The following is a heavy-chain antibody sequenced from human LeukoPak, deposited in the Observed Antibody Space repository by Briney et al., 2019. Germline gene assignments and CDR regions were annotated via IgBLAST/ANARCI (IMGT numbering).Heavy chain of an antibody. CDR1: GGTFSSYA. J-gene: IGHJ4*02. Sequence: SVKVSCKASGGTFSSYAISWVRQAPGQGLEWMGGIIPIFGTANYAQKFQGRVTITADESTSTAYMELSSLRSEDTAVYYCARDRVAGTYCFDYWGQGTLVTVSS. D-gene: IGHD6-19*01. CDR3: ARDRVAGTYCFDY. V-gene: IGHV1-69*13. CDR2: IIPIFGTA.